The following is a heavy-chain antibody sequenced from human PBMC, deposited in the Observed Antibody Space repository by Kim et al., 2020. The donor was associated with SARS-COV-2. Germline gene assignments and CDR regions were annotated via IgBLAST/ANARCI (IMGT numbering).Heavy chain of an antibody. Sequence: ASVKVSCKASGYTFTGFYIHWVRQAPGQGLEWMGRINPNRGGTNYAQKFQGRVTMTRDTSISTASMELSRLRSDDTAVYYCATGRVGITLVRGVIDQLDYWGQGTLVTVSS. CDR2: INPNRGGT. V-gene: IGHV1-2*06. CDR1: GYTFTGFY. CDR3: ATGRVGITLVRGVIDQLDY. J-gene: IGHJ4*02. D-gene: IGHD3-10*01.